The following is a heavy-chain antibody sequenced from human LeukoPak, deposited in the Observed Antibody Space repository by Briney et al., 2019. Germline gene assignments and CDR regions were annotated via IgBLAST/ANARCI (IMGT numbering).Heavy chain of an antibody. V-gene: IGHV4-4*07. Sequence: SDTLSLTCSVSGGSISNYFWNWVRQPAGKGLEWIGRIYTSGSTNYNPSVKSRVTMSVDTSKNHFSLELSSVTAADTAVYYCARDDGSSDFDYWGRGTLVTVSS. CDR3: ARDDGSSDFDY. J-gene: IGHJ4*02. CDR2: IYTSGST. D-gene: IGHD6-6*01. CDR1: GGSISNYF.